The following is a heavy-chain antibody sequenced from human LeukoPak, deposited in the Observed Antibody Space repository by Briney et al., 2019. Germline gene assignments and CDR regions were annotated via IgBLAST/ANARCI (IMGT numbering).Heavy chain of an antibody. CDR2: INQDGSEK. V-gene: IGHV3-7*02. CDR3: ASKGYCSGGSCYWIDY. Sequence: GGSLRLSCAASGFTFTNAWMSWVRQAPGKGLEWVANINQDGSEKYYVDSVKGRFTISRDNAKNSLYLHMNSLRAEDTAVYYCASKGYCSGGSCYWIDYWGQGTLVTVSS. D-gene: IGHD2-15*01. J-gene: IGHJ4*02. CDR1: GFTFTNAW.